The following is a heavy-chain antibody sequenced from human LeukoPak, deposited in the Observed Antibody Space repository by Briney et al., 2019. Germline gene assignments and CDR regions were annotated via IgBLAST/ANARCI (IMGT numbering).Heavy chain of an antibody. J-gene: IGHJ5*02. CDR3: ATGVGYCSGGTCQSWFDL. V-gene: IGHV1-24*01. CDR1: GYTLSRLS. Sequence: VASVKVSCKVSGYTLSRLSIHWVRQTPGKGLEWMGGFDPEDGETIYAQRFQGRVTMTEGTSTDTAYMELSSLRSEDTAVYYCATGVGYCSGGTCQSWFDLWGQGTRVTVSS. D-gene: IGHD2-15*01. CDR2: FDPEDGET.